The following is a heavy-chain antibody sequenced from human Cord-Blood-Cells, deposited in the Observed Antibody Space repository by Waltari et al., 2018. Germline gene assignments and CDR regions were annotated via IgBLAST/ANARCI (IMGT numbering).Heavy chain of an antibody. V-gene: IGHV4-59*01. D-gene: IGHD2-2*01. Sequence: QVQLQESGPGLVKPSETLSLTCPVPGGSISSYYWSWIRQPPGKGLGWIGYIYYSGSTNYNPSLKSRVTISVDTSKNQFSLKLSSVTAADTAVYYCARGGDCSSTSCYYYYYYYMDVWGKGTTVTVSS. CDR3: ARGGDCSSTSCYYYYYYYMDV. J-gene: IGHJ6*03. CDR1: GGSISSYY. CDR2: IYYSGST.